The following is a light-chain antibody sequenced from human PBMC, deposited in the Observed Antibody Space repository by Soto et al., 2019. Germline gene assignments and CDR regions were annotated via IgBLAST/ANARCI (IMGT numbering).Light chain of an antibody. Sequence: IGLARCAVTVSLSPSERATLAGGASQHVTSNYLTWYQQKPGQAPRLLIYAASIREKGIPERFSGSGSGTDFTLTISRLEPEDFAVYYCQHYDTSLPTFGPGTKVDIK. V-gene: IGKV3-20*01. CDR3: QHYDTSLPT. CDR1: QHVTSNY. J-gene: IGKJ1*01. CDR2: AAS.